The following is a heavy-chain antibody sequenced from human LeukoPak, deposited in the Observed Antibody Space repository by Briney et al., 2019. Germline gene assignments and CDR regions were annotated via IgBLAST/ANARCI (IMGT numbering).Heavy chain of an antibody. CDR2: IIPIFGTA. J-gene: IGHJ3*02. V-gene: IGHV1-69*13. D-gene: IGHD6-6*01. CDR1: GGTFSSYA. CDR3: ARDKRSIRDDAFDI. Sequence: SVRVSCKASGGTFSSYAISWVRQAPGQGLEWMGGIIPIFGTANYAQKFQGRVTITADESTSTAYMELSSLRSEDTAVYYCARDKRSIRDDAFDIWGQGTMVTVSS.